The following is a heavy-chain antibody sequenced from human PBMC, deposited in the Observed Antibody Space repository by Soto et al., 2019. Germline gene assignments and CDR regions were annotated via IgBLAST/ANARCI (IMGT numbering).Heavy chain of an antibody. CDR1: GYTFTSYA. D-gene: IGHD6-6*01. CDR3: ARDRIAARHSSSWFPVY. V-gene: IGHV1-3*01. CDR2: INAGNGNT. Sequence: ASVKVSCKASGYTFTSYAMHWVRQAPGQRLEWMGWINAGNGNTKYSQKFQGRVTITRDTSASTAYMELSSLRSEDTAVYYCARDRIAARHSSSWFPVYWGQGTLVTVSS. J-gene: IGHJ4*02.